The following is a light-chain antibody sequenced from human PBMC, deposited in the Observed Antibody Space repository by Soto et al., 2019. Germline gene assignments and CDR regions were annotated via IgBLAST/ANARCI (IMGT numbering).Light chain of an antibody. V-gene: IGKV1-5*01. J-gene: IGKJ5*01. Sequence: IQMTHSPSTVSASVGDRVTITCRASQTISSWLAWYQQKPGKAPTLLIYDASTLERGVPSRFSGTGSGTEFTLSIDSLQPDDFATYYCQQYHTSSITFGQGTRLEIK. CDR1: QTISSW. CDR3: QQYHTSSIT. CDR2: DAS.